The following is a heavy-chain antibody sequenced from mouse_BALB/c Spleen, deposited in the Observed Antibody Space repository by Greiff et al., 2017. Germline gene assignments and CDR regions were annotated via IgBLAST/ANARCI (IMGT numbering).Heavy chain of an antibody. CDR1: GFTFSSYG. V-gene: IGHV5-6*01. D-gene: IGHD2-14*01. CDR3: AREGIGTRYFDY. Sequence: EVKLVESGGDLVKPGGSLKLSCAASGFTFSSYGMSWVRQTPDKRLEWVATISSGGSYTYYPDSVKGRFTISRDNAKNTLYLQMSSLKSEDTAMYYCAREGIGTRYFDYWGQGTTLTVSS. J-gene: IGHJ2*01. CDR2: ISSGGSYT.